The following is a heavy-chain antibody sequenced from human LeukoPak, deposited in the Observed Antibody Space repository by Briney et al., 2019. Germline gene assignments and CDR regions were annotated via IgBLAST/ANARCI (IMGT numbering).Heavy chain of an antibody. Sequence: ASVKVSCKPSRYTFTRFYMHWVRQAPGQGLEGRGIIRPSDGTADYAQRCQGRVTMTKDTSTSTVYMKLSSLRSEDTAFYYCARGRGIAVAGTPFEYWGQGTLVTVSS. D-gene: IGHD6-19*01. CDR2: IRPSDGTA. CDR1: RYTFTRFY. V-gene: IGHV1-46*01. J-gene: IGHJ4*02. CDR3: ARGRGIAVAGTPFEY.